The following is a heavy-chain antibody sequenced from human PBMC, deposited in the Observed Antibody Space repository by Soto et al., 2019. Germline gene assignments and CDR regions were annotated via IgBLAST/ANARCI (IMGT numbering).Heavy chain of an antibody. V-gene: IGHV3-21*01. CDR3: VRDYYDTSGYPITFDM. Sequence: PGGSLRLSCAASGFTLSRRTMNWVRQAPGKGLEWVSFIGSRTSDIYYADSVKGRFTISRDNAKNSLYLDLTRLRAEDTAVYFCVRDYYDTSGYPITFDMWGQGTMVTASS. D-gene: IGHD3-22*01. CDR2: IGSRTSDI. J-gene: IGHJ3*02. CDR1: GFTLSRRT.